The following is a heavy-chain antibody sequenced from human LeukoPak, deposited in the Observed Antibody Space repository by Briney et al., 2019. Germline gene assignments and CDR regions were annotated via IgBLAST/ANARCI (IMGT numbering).Heavy chain of an antibody. J-gene: IGHJ5*02. CDR2: IRSNDGHT. CDR3: ARGDGDYAGFDP. D-gene: IGHD4-17*01. V-gene: IGHV1-18*01. CDR1: GYIFTSYD. Sequence: ASVKVSCKASGYIFTSYDISWVRQAPGQGLEWMGWIRSNDGHTKYAQKLQGRVTMTRDTSTSTVYMELSSLRSEDTAVYYCARGDGDYAGFDPWGQGTLVTVCS.